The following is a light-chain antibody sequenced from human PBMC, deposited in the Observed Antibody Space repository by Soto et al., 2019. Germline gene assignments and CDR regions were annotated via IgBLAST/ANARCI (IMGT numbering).Light chain of an antibody. J-gene: IGKJ1*01. CDR3: QQYNNWPPWT. CDR2: GAS. CDR1: QSVSSN. V-gene: IGKV3-15*01. Sequence: IVMTKSPATLSVSPGERATLSCRASQSVSSNLAWYQQKPGQAPRLLIYGASTRATGIPARFSGSGSGTEFTLTISSRQSEDFAVYYCQQYNNWPPWTFGQGAKVDVK.